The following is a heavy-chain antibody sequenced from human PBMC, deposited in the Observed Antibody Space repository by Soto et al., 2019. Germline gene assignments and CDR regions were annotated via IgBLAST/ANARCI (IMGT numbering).Heavy chain of an antibody. J-gene: IGHJ5*02. CDR1: GETFASYN. D-gene: IGHD2-21*01. V-gene: IGHV1-69*08. CDR3: AREPLSIHPDGLAP. Sequence: QVRLIQSGPQMRTPGSSVRVSCEPSGETFASYNIAWVRQAPGQGLEWMGKITHVFGSVRYSQDFQGRLTSTADRSTRTSHMQLSDLRLDDSAVYFCAREPLSIHPDGLAPWGQGTRVTVSS. CDR2: ITHVFGSV.